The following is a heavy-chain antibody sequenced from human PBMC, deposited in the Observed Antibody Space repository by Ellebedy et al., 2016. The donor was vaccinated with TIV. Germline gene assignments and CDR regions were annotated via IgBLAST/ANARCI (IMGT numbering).Heavy chain of an antibody. CDR2: IYYSGST. CDR1: GGSISSYY. D-gene: IGHD3-10*01. Sequence: MPGGSLRLSCTVSGGSISSYYWSWIRQPPGKGLEWIGYIYYSGSTNYNPSLKSRVTISVDTSKNQFSLKLSSVTAADTAVYYCARVWLAGCFDYWGQGTLVTVSS. V-gene: IGHV4-59*01. CDR3: ARVWLAGCFDY. J-gene: IGHJ4*02.